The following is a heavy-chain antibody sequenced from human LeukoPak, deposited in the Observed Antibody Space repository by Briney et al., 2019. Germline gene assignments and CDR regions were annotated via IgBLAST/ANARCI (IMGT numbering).Heavy chain of an antibody. CDR2: ISGSGGST. J-gene: IGHJ3*02. CDR1: GFTFSSYA. D-gene: IGHD3-22*01. Sequence: GGSLRLSCAASGFTFSSYAMSWVRQAPGKGLEWVSAISGSGGSTYYADSVKGRFTISRDNSKNTLYLQMNSLRAEDTAVYYCAKGDYYDSSDPLPVAFDIWGQGTMVTVSS. V-gene: IGHV3-23*01. CDR3: AKGDYYDSSDPLPVAFDI.